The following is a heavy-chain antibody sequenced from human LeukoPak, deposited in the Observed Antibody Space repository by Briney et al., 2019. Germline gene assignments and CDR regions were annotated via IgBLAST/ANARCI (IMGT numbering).Heavy chain of an antibody. J-gene: IGHJ3*02. CDR2: IYYTEST. Sequence: PSETLSLTCTVSGDSISSNYNYWGWIRQPPGKGLEWIGSIYYTESTYYNPSLKSRVTISVDTSKNQFSLKLSSVTAADTAVYYCARGTGFGEEWQDTDAFDIWGQGTMVTVSS. CDR1: GDSISSNYNY. V-gene: IGHV4-39*07. CDR3: ARGTGFGEEWQDTDAFDI. D-gene: IGHD3-10*01.